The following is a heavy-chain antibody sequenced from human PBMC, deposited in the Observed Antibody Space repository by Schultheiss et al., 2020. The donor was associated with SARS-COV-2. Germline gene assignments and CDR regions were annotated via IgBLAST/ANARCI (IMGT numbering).Heavy chain of an antibody. CDR2: IGTAGDT. CDR3: ARGPKGDWRRYYYMDV. CDR1: GFTFSSYD. J-gene: IGHJ6*03. D-gene: IGHD3/OR15-3a*01. Sequence: GGSLRLSCAASGFTFSSYDMHWVRQATGKGLEWVSAIGTAGDTYYPGSVKGRFTISRENAKNSLYLQMNSLRAGDTAVYYCARGPKGDWRRYYYMDVWGKGTTVTVSS. V-gene: IGHV3-13*01.